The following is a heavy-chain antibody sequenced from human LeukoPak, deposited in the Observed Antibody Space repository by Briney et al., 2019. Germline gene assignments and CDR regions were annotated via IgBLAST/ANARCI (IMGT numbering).Heavy chain of an antibody. CDR1: GYTFTSYA. J-gene: IGHJ3*02. D-gene: IGHD6-19*01. Sequence: GASVKVSCKASGYTFTSYAMNWVRQAPGQGLEWMGWINTNTGNPTYAQGFTGRFVFSLDTSVSTAYLQISSLKAEDTAVYYCASLQPRAIAVAGTGSHAFDIWGQGTMVTVSS. V-gene: IGHV7-4-1*02. CDR2: INTNTGNP. CDR3: ASLQPRAIAVAGTGSHAFDI.